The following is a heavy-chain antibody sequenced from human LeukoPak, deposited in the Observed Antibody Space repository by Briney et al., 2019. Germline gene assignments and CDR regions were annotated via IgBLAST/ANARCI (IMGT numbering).Heavy chain of an antibody. D-gene: IGHD5-18*01. Sequence: SVKVSCKASGGTFSSYAISWVRQAPGQGLEWMGRIIPIFGTANYAQKFQGRVTITTDESTSTAYMELSSLRSEDTAVYYCARDLRSYGRGFDIWGQGTMVTVSS. CDR1: GGTFSSYA. V-gene: IGHV1-69*05. J-gene: IGHJ3*02. CDR2: IIPIFGTA. CDR3: ARDLRSYGRGFDI.